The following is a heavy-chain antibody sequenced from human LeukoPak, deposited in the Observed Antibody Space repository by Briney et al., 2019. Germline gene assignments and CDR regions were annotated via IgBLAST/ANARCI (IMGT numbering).Heavy chain of an antibody. Sequence: GGSLRLSCAASGFTVSSKYMSWVRQAPVKGLEWVSVIYSGGSTYYADSVKGRFTISRDNSKNTLYLQMNSLRAEDPAVYYCARVRGYCYGYLDYWGQGTLVTVSS. CDR2: IYSGGST. J-gene: IGHJ4*02. D-gene: IGHD5-18*01. CDR1: GFTVSSKY. CDR3: ARVRGYCYGYLDY. V-gene: IGHV3-66*01.